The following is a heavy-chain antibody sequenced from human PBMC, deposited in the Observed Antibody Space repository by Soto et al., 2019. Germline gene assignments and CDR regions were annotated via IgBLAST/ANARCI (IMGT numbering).Heavy chain of an antibody. CDR1: GYTFTSYG. V-gene: IGHV1-18*01. CDR2: ISAYNGNT. CDR3: ARDRRVRWFDP. J-gene: IGHJ5*02. D-gene: IGHD3-9*01. Sequence: ASVTVSCQASGYTFTSYGIIWVRQAPGQGLEWMGWISAYNGNTNYAQKLQGRVTMTTDTSTSTAYMELRSLRSDDTAVYYCARDRRVRWFDPWGQGTLVTVSS.